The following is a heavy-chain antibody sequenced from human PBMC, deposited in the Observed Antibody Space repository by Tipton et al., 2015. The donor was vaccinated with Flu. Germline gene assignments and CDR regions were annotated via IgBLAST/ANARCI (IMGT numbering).Heavy chain of an antibody. J-gene: IGHJ4*02. CDR2: IYHSGST. CDR3: ARDLGGQSSGWKGPFDY. CDR1: GGSFSGYY. D-gene: IGHD6-19*01. Sequence: TLSLTCAVYGGSFSGYYWSWIRQPPGKGLEWIGSIYHSGSTYYNPSLKSRVTISVDTSKNQFSLKLSSVTAADTAVYYCARDLGGQSSGWKGPFDYWGQGTLVTVSS. V-gene: IGHV4-34*01.